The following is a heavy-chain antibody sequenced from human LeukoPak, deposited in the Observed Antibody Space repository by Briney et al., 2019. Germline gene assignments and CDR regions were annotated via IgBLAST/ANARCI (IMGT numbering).Heavy chain of an antibody. Sequence: GGSLRLSCAASGFTFSSYSMNWVRQAPGKGLEWVSSTSSSSSYIYYADSVKGRFTISRDNAKNSLYLQMNSLRAEDTAVYYCARDHRLSDQIGYGYWGQGTLVTVSS. CDR3: ARDHRLSDQIGYGY. V-gene: IGHV3-21*01. CDR1: GFTFSSYS. CDR2: TSSSSSYI. J-gene: IGHJ4*02. D-gene: IGHD2-15*01.